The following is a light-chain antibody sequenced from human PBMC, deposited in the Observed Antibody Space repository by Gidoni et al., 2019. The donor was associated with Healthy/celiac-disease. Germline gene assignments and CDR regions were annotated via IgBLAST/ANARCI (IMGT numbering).Light chain of an antibody. Sequence: SYVLPHPPSVSVAPGKTASITRGGNNIGSKSVHWYQQKPGQAPVLVIYYDSDRPSGIPERFSGSNSGNTATLTISRVEAGDEADYYCQVWDSSSDHVVFGGGTKLTVL. CDR3: QVWDSSSDHVV. CDR1: NIGSKS. J-gene: IGLJ2*01. CDR2: YDS. V-gene: IGLV3-21*04.